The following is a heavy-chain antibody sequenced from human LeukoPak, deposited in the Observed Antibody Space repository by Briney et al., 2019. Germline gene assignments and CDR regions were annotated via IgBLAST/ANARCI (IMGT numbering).Heavy chain of an antibody. J-gene: IGHJ4*02. D-gene: IGHD3-22*01. V-gene: IGHV1-18*01. Sequence: ASVKVSFKASGYTFTSYGISWGRQAPGQGLEWMGWISAYNGNTNYAQKLQGRVPMTTDTSTSTAYMELRSLRSDDTAVYYCARDGRRCQRTSGSSDYWGQGTLVTVSS. CDR1: GYTFTSYG. CDR2: ISAYNGNT. CDR3: ARDGRRCQRTSGSSDY.